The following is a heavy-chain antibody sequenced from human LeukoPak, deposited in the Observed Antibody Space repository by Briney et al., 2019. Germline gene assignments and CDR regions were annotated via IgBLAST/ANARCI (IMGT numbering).Heavy chain of an antibody. D-gene: IGHD3-22*01. V-gene: IGHV3-30*03. Sequence: SGGSLRLSCAASGFTFSSYGMHWVRQAPGKGLEWVALISYDGRKTYYTDSVKGRFTISRDDSKNTLVLQMNSLRAEDTAVYYCARDLELVYYDSSGYDYWGQGTLVIVSS. J-gene: IGHJ4*02. CDR3: ARDLELVYYDSSGYDY. CDR1: GFTFSSYG. CDR2: ISYDGRKT.